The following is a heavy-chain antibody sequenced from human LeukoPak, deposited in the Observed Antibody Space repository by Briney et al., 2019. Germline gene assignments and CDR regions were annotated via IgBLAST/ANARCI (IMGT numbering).Heavy chain of an antibody. CDR1: GGSITSDEFY. CDR2: IFNSEST. D-gene: IGHD3-16*01. Sequence: PSETLSLTCTVSGGSITSDEFYWSWIRQPPGKGLEWTGYIFNSESTHYNPSLKSRVTMSGDTSKNQFSLKLNSVTAADTAVYYCARGGPPPFDYWGQGALVTVSS. J-gene: IGHJ4*02. V-gene: IGHV4-30-4*01. CDR3: ARGGPPPFDY.